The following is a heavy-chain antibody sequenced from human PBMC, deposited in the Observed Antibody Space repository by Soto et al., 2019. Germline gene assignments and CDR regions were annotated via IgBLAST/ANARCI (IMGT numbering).Heavy chain of an antibody. Sequence: PGGSLRLSCAASGFTFTNYWMSWVRQAPGKGLEWVANIKQDGSEKYYADSVKGRFTISRDNAKNSLYLQMNSLRAEDTAVYYCARDLGSSSWYGLIFDYYYYGMDVWGQGTTVTVSS. CDR2: IKQDGSEK. CDR1: GFTFTNYW. CDR3: ARDLGSSSWYGLIFDYYYYGMDV. V-gene: IGHV3-7*01. D-gene: IGHD6-13*01. J-gene: IGHJ6*02.